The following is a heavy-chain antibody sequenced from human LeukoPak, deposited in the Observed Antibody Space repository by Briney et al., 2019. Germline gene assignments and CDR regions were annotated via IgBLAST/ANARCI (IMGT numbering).Heavy chain of an antibody. CDR1: GFTFSSYW. V-gene: IGHV3-74*01. CDR3: AREGGSFLRYFDS. D-gene: IGHD1-26*01. J-gene: IGHJ4*02. Sequence: GGSLRLSCAASGFTFSSYWMHWVRQAPGRGLVWVSRINSDASSINYADSVKGRFTISRDNAKNTLYLQMNSLRAEDTAVYYCAREGGSFLRYFDSWGQGTLVAVSS. CDR2: INSDASSI.